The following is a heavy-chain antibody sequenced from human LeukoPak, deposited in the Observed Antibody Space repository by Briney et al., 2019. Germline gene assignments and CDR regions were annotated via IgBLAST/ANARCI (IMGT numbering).Heavy chain of an antibody. CDR2: IYYSGST. J-gene: IGHJ4*02. D-gene: IGHD6-19*01. CDR3: ARRGSGWYYFDY. Sequence: SETLSLTCTVSGGSISRSRDYWGWIRQPPGKGLEWIGSIYYSGSTYYNPSLKSRVTISGDTSKNQFSLKLSSVTAADTAVYYCARRGSGWYYFDYWGQGTLVTVSS. CDR1: GGSISRSRDY. V-gene: IGHV4-39*01.